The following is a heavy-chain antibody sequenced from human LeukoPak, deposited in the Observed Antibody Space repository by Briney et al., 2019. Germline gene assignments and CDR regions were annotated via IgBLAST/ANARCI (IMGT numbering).Heavy chain of an antibody. CDR1: GFTFSSYA. V-gene: IGHV3-23*01. D-gene: IGHD2/OR15-2a*01. J-gene: IGHJ4*02. Sequence: GGSLRLSCAASGFTFSSYAMSWVRQAPGKGLEWVSAIRTSGGTTYYADSVEGRFTISRDNSKNTLYLQMNSLRAEDTAVYFCAKMGRFVTLNRNDSWGQGTLVTVSS. CDR2: IRTSGGTT. CDR3: AKMGRFVTLNRNDS.